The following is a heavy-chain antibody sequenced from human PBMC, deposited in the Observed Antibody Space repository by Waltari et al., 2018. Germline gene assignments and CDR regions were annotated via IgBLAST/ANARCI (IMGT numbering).Heavy chain of an antibody. CDR3: AKTIAGGGYYCDY. Sequence: EVQLLESGGGLVQPGESLRLSCVASGFTFSSYGMTWVRQAPGKGLEWVAGIRGSTGSTNYADPVKGRFTISRDNSKNTLYLQRNSLRAEDTAVYYCAKTIAGGGYYCDYWGQGTLVTVSS. CDR1: GFTFSSYG. CDR2: IRGSTGST. V-gene: IGHV3-23*01. J-gene: IGHJ4*02. D-gene: IGHD6-13*01.